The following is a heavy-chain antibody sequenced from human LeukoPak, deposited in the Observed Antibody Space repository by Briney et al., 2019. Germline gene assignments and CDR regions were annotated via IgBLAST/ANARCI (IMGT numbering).Heavy chain of an antibody. CDR1: GFTFSDYY. J-gene: IGHJ4*02. Sequence: TGGSLRLSCAASGFTFSDYYMSWIRHAPGKGLEWISDITSSSSDTNYADSVKGRFTISRDNAKKSLYLQMNSLRAEDTAVYYCARDYDILTGYFRGGFDYWGQGTLVTVSS. CDR2: ITSSSSDT. V-gene: IGHV3-11*05. D-gene: IGHD3-9*01. CDR3: ARDYDILTGYFRGGFDY.